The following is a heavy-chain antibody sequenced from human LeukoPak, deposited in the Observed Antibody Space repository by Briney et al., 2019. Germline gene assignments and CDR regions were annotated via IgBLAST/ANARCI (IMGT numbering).Heavy chain of an antibody. V-gene: IGHV3-74*01. CDR3: VRYDWNKPDY. Sequence: PGGSLRLSCAASGLTVTSYGIYWVRHAPGKGLVWGSGIYSDGAATRYVDSVKGRFTISKDKVKTTVFLLMNSLRVEETAVYYCVRYDWNKPDYWGQGTLVTVSS. CDR1: GLTVTSYG. D-gene: IGHD1/OR15-1a*01. J-gene: IGHJ4*02. CDR2: IYSDGAAT.